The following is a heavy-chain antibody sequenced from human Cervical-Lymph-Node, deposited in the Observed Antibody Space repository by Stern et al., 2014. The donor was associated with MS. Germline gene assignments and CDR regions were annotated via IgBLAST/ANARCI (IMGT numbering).Heavy chain of an antibody. CDR2: ISAYNGNT. V-gene: IGHV1-18*01. D-gene: IGHD2-15*01. J-gene: IGHJ3*02. Sequence: VQLLESGAQVKKPGASVKVSFKASGYTFTSYGIRWVRHAPGQGLEWMGWISAYNGNTNYAQKLQGRVSMTTDASTSTAYMELRSLRSDDTAVYYCARGLLGSENAFDIWGQGTMVTVSS. CDR3: ARGLLGSENAFDI. CDR1: GYTFTSYG.